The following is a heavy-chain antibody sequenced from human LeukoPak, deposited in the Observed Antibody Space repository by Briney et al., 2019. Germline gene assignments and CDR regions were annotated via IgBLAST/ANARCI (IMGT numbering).Heavy chain of an antibody. CDR2: IYYSGST. D-gene: IGHD3-10*01. J-gene: IGHJ6*02. CDR3: ASGRGSGTYYDYYYGMDV. Sequence: PSETLSLTCTVSGGSIISYYWSWIRQSPGKGLEWIGYIYYSGSTKYNPSLKSRVTISVDTSKSQLSLKLSSVTAADTAVYYCASGRGSGTYYDYYYGMDVWGQGTTVTVSS. V-gene: IGHV4-59*08. CDR1: GGSIISYY.